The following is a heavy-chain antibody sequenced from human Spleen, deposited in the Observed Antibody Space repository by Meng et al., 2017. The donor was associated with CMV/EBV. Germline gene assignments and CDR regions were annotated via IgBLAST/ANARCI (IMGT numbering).Heavy chain of an antibody. CDR2: ILHSGTT. V-gene: IGHV4-4*02. J-gene: IGHJ4*02. Sequence: LTCAGSGDYRMNGNWWSWVRQPPGRGLEWFGEILHSGTTTYNPSLKSRVTISLDESKNEFSLKLTSVTAADTAVYYCARNGHYSLDYWSLGTLVTVSS. CDR3: ARNGHYSLDY. D-gene: IGHD3-22*01. CDR1: GDYRMNGNW.